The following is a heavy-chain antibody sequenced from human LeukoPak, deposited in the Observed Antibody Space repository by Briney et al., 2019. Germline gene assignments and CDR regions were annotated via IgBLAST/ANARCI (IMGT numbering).Heavy chain of an antibody. Sequence: ASVKVSCKASGDTFTDQYIHWVRQAPGQGLECMGWINPKNGGTNYIQKFQGRVTMTRDTFISTAYMDLRSLRSDDTAVYFCARAHCSSTTCFFDYWGQGTLVTVSS. D-gene: IGHD2-2*01. V-gene: IGHV1-2*02. CDR1: GDTFTDQY. CDR3: ARAHCSSTTCFFDY. CDR2: INPKNGGT. J-gene: IGHJ4*02.